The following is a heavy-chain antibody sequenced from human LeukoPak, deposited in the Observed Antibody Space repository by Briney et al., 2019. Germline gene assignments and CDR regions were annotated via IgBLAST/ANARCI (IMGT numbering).Heavy chain of an antibody. CDR3: TRVITIA. V-gene: IGHV3-49*04. CDR1: GFTFGDCA. J-gene: IGHJ5*02. CDR2: IRSKAYGGTT. Sequence: GGSLRLSCTASGFTFGDCAMSWVRQAPGKGLEWVGFIRSKAYGGTTEYAASVKGRFTISRDDSKSIAYLQMNSLKTEDTAVYYCTRVITIAWGQGTLVTVSS. D-gene: IGHD3-3*01.